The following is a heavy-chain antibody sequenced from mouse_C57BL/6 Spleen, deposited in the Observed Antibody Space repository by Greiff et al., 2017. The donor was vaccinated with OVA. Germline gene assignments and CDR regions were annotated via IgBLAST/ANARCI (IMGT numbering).Heavy chain of an antibody. CDR3: ARGDITTASSLWGAMDY. CDR1: GYTFTSYW. J-gene: IGHJ4*01. V-gene: IGHV1-55*01. D-gene: IGHD1-1*01. Sequence: QVQLQQPGAELVKPGASVKMSCKASGYTFTSYWITWVKQRPGQGLEWIGDIYPGSGSTNYNEKFKSKATLTVDTSSSTAYMQLSSLTSADSAVYYCARGDITTASSLWGAMDYWGQGTSVTVSS. CDR2: IYPGSGST.